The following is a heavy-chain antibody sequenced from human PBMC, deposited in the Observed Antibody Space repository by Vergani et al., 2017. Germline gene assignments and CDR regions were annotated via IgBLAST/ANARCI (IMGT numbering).Heavy chain of an antibody. D-gene: IGHD6-13*01. Sequence: VQLVETGGGVVQPGGSLRLSCTASGFTFSNYWMQWVRQAPGKGLMWVSRINSDGDSTSYADSVKGRFTISRDNAKNTLYLQMNSLRAEDTAVYYCAKHQQQLPIYWYFDLWGRGTLVTVSS. CDR2: INSDGDST. V-gene: IGHV3-74*02. CDR1: GFTFSNYW. CDR3: AKHQQQLPIYWYFDL. J-gene: IGHJ2*01.